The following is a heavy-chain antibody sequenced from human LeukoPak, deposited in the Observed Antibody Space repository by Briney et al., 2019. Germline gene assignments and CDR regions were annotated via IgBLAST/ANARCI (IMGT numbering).Heavy chain of an antibody. J-gene: IGHJ3*02. CDR2: MNPNSGNT. D-gene: IGHD2-21*01. Sequence: ASVKVSCKASGYTFTSYDINWVRQATGQGLEWMGWMNPNSGNTGYAQKFQGRVTMTRNTSISTAYMELSSLRSEDTAVYYCAIVVRRGVDAFDIWGQGTMVTVSS. CDR3: AIVVRRGVDAFDI. V-gene: IGHV1-8*01. CDR1: GYTFTSYD.